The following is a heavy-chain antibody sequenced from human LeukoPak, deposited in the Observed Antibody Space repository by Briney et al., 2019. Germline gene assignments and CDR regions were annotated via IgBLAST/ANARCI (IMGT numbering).Heavy chain of an antibody. CDR2: ISVYNGNT. J-gene: IGHJ6*02. CDR3: ARDTPIQFSSSSHYYYGMDV. CDR1: GYTFTSYG. Sequence: GASVKVSCKASGYTFTSYGISWVRQAPGQGLEWMGWISVYNGNTNYAQKLQGRVTMTTDTSTSTAYMELRSLRSGDTAVYYCARDTPIQFSSSSHYYYGMDVWGQGTTVTVSS. D-gene: IGHD6-6*01. V-gene: IGHV1-18*01.